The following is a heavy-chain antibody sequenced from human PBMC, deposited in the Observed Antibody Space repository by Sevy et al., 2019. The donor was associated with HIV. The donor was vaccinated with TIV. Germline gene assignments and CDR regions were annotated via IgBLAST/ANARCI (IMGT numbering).Heavy chain of an antibody. D-gene: IGHD2-2*01. CDR3: ARALGYCSSTSCNDAFDI. CDR2: IWYDGSNK. V-gene: IGHV3-33*01. J-gene: IGHJ3*02. Sequence: GESLKISCAASGFTFSSYGMHWVRQAPGKGLEWVAVIWYDGSNKYYADSVKGRFTISRDNSKNTLYLQMNSLRAEDTAVYYCARALGYCSSTSCNDAFDIWGQGTMVTVSS. CDR1: GFTFSSYG.